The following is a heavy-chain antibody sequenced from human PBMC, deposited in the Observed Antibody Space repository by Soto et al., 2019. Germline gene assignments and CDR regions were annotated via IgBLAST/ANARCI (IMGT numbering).Heavy chain of an antibody. CDR3: AKGSSGWYERFDY. D-gene: IGHD6-19*01. J-gene: IGHJ4*02. CDR2: ISGSGGST. Sequence: GSLRLSCAASGFTFSSYAMNWVRQAPGKGLEWVSAISGSGGSTYYADSVKGRFTISRDNSKNTLYLQMNSLRAEDTAVYYCAKGSSGWYERFDYWGQGTLVTLSS. V-gene: IGHV3-23*01. CDR1: GFTFSSYA.